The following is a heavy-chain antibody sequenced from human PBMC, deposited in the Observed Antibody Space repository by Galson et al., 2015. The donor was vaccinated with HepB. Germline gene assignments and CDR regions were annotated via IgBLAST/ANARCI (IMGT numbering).Heavy chain of an antibody. D-gene: IGHD3-16*01. V-gene: IGHV1-18*01. CDR3: ARATGGRGDGDAFDI. J-gene: IGHJ3*02. CDR2: ISAYNGNT. Sequence: SVKVSCKASGYTFTSYGISWVRQAPGQGLEWMGWISAYNGNTNYAQKLQGRVTMTTDTSTSTAYMELRSLRSDDTAVYYCARATGGRGDGDAFDIWGQGTMVTVSS. CDR1: GYTFTSYG.